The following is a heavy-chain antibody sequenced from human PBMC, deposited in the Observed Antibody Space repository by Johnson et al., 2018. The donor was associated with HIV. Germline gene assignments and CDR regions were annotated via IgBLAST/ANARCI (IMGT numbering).Heavy chain of an antibody. CDR2: ISYDGSNK. J-gene: IGHJ3*02. CDR1: GFTFSSYG. V-gene: IGHV3-30*18. CDR3: AKDREWLVPTPLDAFDI. Sequence: QVLLVESGGGVVQPGRSLRLSCAASGFTFSSYGMHWVRQAPGKGLEWVAVISYDGSNKYYADSVKGRFTISRDNSKNTLYLQMNSLRAEDTAVYYCAKDREWLVPTPLDAFDIWGHGTMVTVSS. D-gene: IGHD6-19*01.